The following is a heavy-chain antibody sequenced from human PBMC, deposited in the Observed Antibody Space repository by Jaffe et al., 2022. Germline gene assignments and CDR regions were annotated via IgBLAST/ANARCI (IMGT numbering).Heavy chain of an antibody. CDR3: ARATSGLLWFGDHIPDV. V-gene: IGHV3-48*03. CDR1: GFTFSSYE. J-gene: IGHJ6*04. Sequence: EVQLVESGGGLVQPGGSLRLSCAASGFTFSSYEMNWVRQAPGKGLEWVSYISSSGSTIYYADSVKGRFTISRDNAKNSLYLQMNSLRAEDTAVYYCARATSGLLWFGDHIPDVWGKGTTVTVSS. D-gene: IGHD3-10*01. CDR2: ISSSGSTI.